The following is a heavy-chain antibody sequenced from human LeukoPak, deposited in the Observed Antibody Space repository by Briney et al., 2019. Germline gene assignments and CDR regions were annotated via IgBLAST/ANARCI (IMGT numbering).Heavy chain of an antibody. CDR3: ARDSGSKVDY. V-gene: IGHV4-59*01. D-gene: IGHD2-15*01. CDR2: IYYSGST. CDR1: GVSISGYY. J-gene: IGHJ4*02. Sequence: KPSETLSLTCTVSGVSISGYYWNWNRQPPGKGLEWIGYIYYSGSTNYNPSLKSRVTMSLDTSKNQCSLKLSSVTAADTAVYHCARDSGSKVDYWGQGTLVTVSS.